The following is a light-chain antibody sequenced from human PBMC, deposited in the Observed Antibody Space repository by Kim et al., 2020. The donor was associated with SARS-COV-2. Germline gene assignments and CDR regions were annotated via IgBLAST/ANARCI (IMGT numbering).Light chain of an antibody. V-gene: IGLV2-14*03. Sequence: QSSPFSCLRPDMCVVSYIYVSWYQHHPGNPPKLIIYGVTQRPSGISYRFSGSKSGNTASLTISGLQSEDEADYYCTSYKTSSVPYVFGTGTKVTVL. CDR3: TSYKTSSVPYV. CDR1: DMCVVSYIY. CDR2: GVT. J-gene: IGLJ1*01.